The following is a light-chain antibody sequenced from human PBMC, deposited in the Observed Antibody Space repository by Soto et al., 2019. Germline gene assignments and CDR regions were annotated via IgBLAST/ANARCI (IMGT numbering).Light chain of an antibody. J-gene: IGLJ1*01. CDR2: DVA. CDR3: SSYTSSSTYV. Sequence: QSVLTQPASVSDSPGQSITISCTGTSSDVGGSNFVSWYQQHPGKPPKLIIYDVANRPSGVSNRFSGSKSGSTASLIISRLQTEDEADYYCSSYTSSSTYVFGTGTRSPS. CDR1: SSDVGGSNF. V-gene: IGLV2-14*03.